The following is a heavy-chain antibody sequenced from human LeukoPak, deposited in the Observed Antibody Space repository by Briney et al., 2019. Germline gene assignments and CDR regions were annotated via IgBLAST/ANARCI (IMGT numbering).Heavy chain of an antibody. J-gene: IGHJ6*02. D-gene: IGHD2-2*01. CDR2: IYDSGST. CDR1: GGSIRSSYYY. CDR3: ARPGGCSSTSCVPFQSYYGMDA. Sequence: ASETLSLTCTVSGGSIRSSYYYWGWIRQPPGKGLEWIGSIYDSGSTYYNPSLKSRVTISVDASKNQFSLKLSSVTAADTAVYYCARPGGCSSTSCVPFQSYYGMDAWGQGTTVTVSS. V-gene: IGHV4-39*01.